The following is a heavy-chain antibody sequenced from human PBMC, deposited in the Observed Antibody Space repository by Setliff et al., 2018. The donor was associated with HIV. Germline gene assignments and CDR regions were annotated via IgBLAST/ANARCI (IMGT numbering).Heavy chain of an antibody. J-gene: IGHJ6*02. CDR2: IHYTGST. CDR3: ARGHCSGTNCYGVDYYGMDV. D-gene: IGHD2-2*01. CDR1: NDSITYYY. Sequence: SETLSLTCSVSNDSITYYYWSWIRQPPGKGLEWIGYIHYTGSTYYNPSLKSRVTISVDTSKNQFSVKLTSVTAADTAVYYCARGHCSGTNCYGVDYYGMDVWGQGTTVTVSS. V-gene: IGHV4-59*12.